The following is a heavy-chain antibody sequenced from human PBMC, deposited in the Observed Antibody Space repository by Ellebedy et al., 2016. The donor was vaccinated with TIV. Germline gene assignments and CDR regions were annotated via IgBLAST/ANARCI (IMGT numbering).Heavy chain of an antibody. J-gene: IGHJ4*02. V-gene: IGHV3-23*01. D-gene: IGHD6-19*01. CDR2: ISGSGGST. Sequence: GESLKISCAASGFTFSSYDMSWVRQAPGKGLEWVSGISGSGGSTYYADSVKGRFTISRDNSKNKLYLQMNSLRAEDTAVYYCAKDPREWLVRGYVDYWGQGTLVTVSS. CDR3: AKDPREWLVRGYVDY. CDR1: GFTFSSYD.